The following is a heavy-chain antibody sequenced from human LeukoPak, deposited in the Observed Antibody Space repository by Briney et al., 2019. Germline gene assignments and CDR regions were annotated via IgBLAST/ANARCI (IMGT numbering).Heavy chain of an antibody. CDR3: ARDRSSSAAPSLSY. J-gene: IGHJ4*02. CDR2: ISGSGTTI. D-gene: IGHD6-13*01. CDR1: GFYFMTYG. Sequence: QPGGSLRLSCAASGFYFMTYGMNWVRPAPGKGLEWISCISGSGTTIYYADSVKGRFTISRDNARNSLYLQMNSLRDEDMAVYYCARDRSSSAAPSLSYWGQGTLVTVSS. V-gene: IGHV3-48*02.